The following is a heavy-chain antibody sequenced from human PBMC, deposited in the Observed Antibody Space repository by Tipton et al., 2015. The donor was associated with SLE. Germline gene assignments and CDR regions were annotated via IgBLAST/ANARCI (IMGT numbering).Heavy chain of an antibody. V-gene: IGHV1-18*01. J-gene: IGHJ4*02. CDR3: ASTRGGEAAAAFDY. CDR2: ISAYNGNT. CDR1: GYTFTSYG. Sequence: QLVQSGAEVKKPGASVKVSCKASGYTFTSYGISWERQAPGQGLEGMGWISAYNGNTNYAQKLQGRVPMTTDTSTSTAYMELRSLRSDDTAVYYCASTRGGEAAAAFDYWGQGTLVTVSS. D-gene: IGHD6-13*01.